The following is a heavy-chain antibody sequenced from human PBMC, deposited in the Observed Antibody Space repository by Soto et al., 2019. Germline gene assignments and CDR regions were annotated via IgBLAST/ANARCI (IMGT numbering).Heavy chain of an antibody. J-gene: IGHJ4*02. CDR2: VSGSGSSP. CDR1: GFNFGSYA. D-gene: IGHD5-18*01. Sequence: GSLRLSCAATGFNFGSYAMGWVSQAPGKGLEWVSGVSGSGSSPYYADSVKGRLTISKDKSKNTLYLDLNNLRSEDTAVYFCVKGKESGYRGAFDSWGQGTMVTVSS. V-gene: IGHV3-23*01. CDR3: VKGKESGYRGAFDS.